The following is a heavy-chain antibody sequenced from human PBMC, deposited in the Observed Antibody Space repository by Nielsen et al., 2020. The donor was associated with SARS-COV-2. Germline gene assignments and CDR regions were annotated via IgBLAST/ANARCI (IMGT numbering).Heavy chain of an antibody. J-gene: IGHJ5*02. CDR1: GGSISSGGYY. CDR2: IYYSGST. V-gene: IGHV4-31*03. Sequence: SETLSLTCTVSGGSISSGGYYWSWIRQHPGKGLEWIGYIYYSGSTYYNPSLKSRVTISVDTSKNQFSLKLSSVTAADTAVYYCARARVVVPAANNWFDPWGQGTLVTVSP. D-gene: IGHD2-2*01. CDR3: ARARVVVPAANNWFDP.